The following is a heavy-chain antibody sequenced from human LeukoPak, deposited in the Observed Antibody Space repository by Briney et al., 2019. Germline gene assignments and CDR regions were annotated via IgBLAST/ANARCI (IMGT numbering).Heavy chain of an antibody. D-gene: IGHD3-10*01. CDR2: IYSGGST. CDR1: GFTVSSNY. Sequence: GGSLRLSCAASGFTVSSNYMSWVRQAPGKGLEWVSVIYSGGSTYYADSVKGRFTISRHNSKNTLYLQMNSLRAEDAAVYYCARDRRHYYGSGSYSGNYYYYGMDVWGQGTTVTVSS. CDR3: ARDRRHYYGSGSYSGNYYYYGMDV. V-gene: IGHV3-53*04. J-gene: IGHJ6*02.